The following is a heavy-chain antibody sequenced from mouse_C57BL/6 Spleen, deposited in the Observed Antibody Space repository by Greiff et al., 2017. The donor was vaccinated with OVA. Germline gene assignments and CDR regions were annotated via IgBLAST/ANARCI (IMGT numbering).Heavy chain of an antibody. D-gene: IGHD1-1*01. J-gene: IGHJ3*01. CDR1: GFNIKDYY. CDR3: ARYYGSSPPWFAY. CDR2: IDPEDGET. Sequence: LVESGAELVKPGASVKLSCTASGFNIKDYYMHWVKQRTEQGLEWIGRIDPEDGETKYAPKFQGKATITADTSSNTAYLQLSSLTSEDTAVYYCARYYGSSPPWFAYWGQGTLVTVSA. V-gene: IGHV14-2*01.